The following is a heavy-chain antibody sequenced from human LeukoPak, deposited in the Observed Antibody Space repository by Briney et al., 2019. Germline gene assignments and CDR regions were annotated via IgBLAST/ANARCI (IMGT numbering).Heavy chain of an antibody. CDR3: TKDLESYITGPVWD. Sequence: PVGPLRLSCAASGFTFSSYAMSWVRQAPGKGLEWVSGVSGSGSSTYYAGSVKGRFTISRDNSKNTLFLQMNSLRAEDTAVYYCTKDLESYITGPVWDWGQGTLVTVSS. D-gene: IGHD3-16*01. CDR2: VSGSGSST. CDR1: GFTFSSYA. J-gene: IGHJ4*02. V-gene: IGHV3-23*01.